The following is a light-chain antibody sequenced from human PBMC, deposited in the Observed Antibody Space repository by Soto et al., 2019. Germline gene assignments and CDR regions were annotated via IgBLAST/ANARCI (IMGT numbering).Light chain of an antibody. J-gene: IGKJ2*01. CDR1: QSISCW. V-gene: IGKV1-5*03. Sequence: DIQMTQAPSTLSASVGDRVTITCRASQSISCWLACYQQKPGKAPKLLIYKESSLESGVPSRFSGSGSGPDFTLTISSLQPDDFASYYCQQYNSYPYTFRQGNKLEIK. CDR2: KES. CDR3: QQYNSYPYT.